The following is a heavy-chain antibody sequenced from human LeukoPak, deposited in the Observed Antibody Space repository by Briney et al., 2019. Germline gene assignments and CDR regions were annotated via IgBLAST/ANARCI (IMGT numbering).Heavy chain of an antibody. CDR1: GYSFITYD. Sequence: RASVKVSCKASGYSFITYDMYWVRQAPGQRLEWMGWIIPGNGKTKYSQKFQGRVSITRVTSATTVYMDLSSLRSEDTAVYYCARDGVVGTGIAFDIWGQGTMVTVSS. CDR2: IIPGNGKT. CDR3: ARDGVVGTGIAFDI. J-gene: IGHJ3*02. V-gene: IGHV1-3*01. D-gene: IGHD7-27*01.